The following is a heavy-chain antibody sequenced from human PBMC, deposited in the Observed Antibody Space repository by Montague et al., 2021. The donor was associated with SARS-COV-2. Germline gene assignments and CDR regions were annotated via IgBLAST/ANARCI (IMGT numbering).Heavy chain of an antibody. CDR1: GGSISSFY. CDR3: ARHYSATLPAVY. J-gene: IGHJ4*02. CDR2: TSDSGST. D-gene: IGHD2-15*01. V-gene: IGHV4-59*08. Sequence: SETLSLTCTVSGGSISSFYWSWFRQPPGKGLEWIGYTSDSGSTNYNPSLTSRVTMSVDTSKNQFSLKVNSVTAADTAVYYCARHYSATLPAVYWGQGTLVTVS.